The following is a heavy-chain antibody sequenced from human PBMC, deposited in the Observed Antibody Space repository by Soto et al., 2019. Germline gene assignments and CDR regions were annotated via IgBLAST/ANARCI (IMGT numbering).Heavy chain of an antibody. J-gene: IGHJ5*02. Sequence: SETLSLTCTVSGGSISSSSYYWGWIRQPPGKGLEWIGSIYYSGSTYYNPSLRSRVTISADRSRTRFSLKMSSVTAADTAVYYCARGRVVVPAAVMFNCLDPWGQGALVTVSS. CDR1: GGSISSSSYY. CDR2: IYYSGST. D-gene: IGHD2-2*01. V-gene: IGHV4-39*07. CDR3: ARGRVVVPAAVMFNCLDP.